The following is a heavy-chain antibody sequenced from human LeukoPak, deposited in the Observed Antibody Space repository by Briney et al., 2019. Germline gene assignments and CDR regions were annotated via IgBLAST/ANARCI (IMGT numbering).Heavy chain of an antibody. CDR3: ARDRGRGSSARYCTSSSCYKSPASVDAFDI. D-gene: IGHD2-2*01. V-gene: IGHV4-39*07. CDR1: GGSISSDDYY. Sequence: SETLSLTCTVSGGSISSDDYYWGWNRQPPGKGLEWIGSIYYSGSTYYNPSLKSRVTMSVDTSKNQFSLKLSSVTAADTAVYYCARDRGRGSSARYCTSSSCYKSPASVDAFDIWGQGTMVTVSS. J-gene: IGHJ3*02. CDR2: IYYSGST.